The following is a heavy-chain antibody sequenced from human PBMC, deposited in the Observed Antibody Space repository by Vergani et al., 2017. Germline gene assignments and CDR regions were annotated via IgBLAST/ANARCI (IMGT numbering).Heavy chain of an antibody. D-gene: IGHD3-16*01. J-gene: IGHJ4*02. V-gene: IGHV1-2*02. Sequence: QVQLVQSGAEVKTPGASVKVSCKASGYTFTGYYMHWVRQAPGQGLEWMGWINPNSGGTNYAQKFQGRVTMTRDTSASTAYMELSSLRSEDTAVYYCASDDYVWGSYADYWGQGTLVTVSS. CDR3: ASDDYVWGSYADY. CDR2: INPNSGGT. CDR1: GYTFTGYY.